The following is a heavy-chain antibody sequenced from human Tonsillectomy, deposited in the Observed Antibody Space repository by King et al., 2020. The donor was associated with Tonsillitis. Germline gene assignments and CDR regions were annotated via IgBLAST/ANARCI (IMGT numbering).Heavy chain of an antibody. CDR1: GYTLTELS. J-gene: IGHJ3*02. CDR2: FDPEDGET. V-gene: IGHV1-24*01. D-gene: IGHD6-19*01. Sequence: QLVQSGAEVKKPGASVKVSCKVSGYTLTELSMHWVRQAPGKGLEWMGGFDPEDGETIYAQKFQGRVTMTEDTSTDTAYMELSSLRSEDTAVHYCATGYSIGCSFAFDIWGQGTMVTVSS. CDR3: ATGYSIGCSFAFDI.